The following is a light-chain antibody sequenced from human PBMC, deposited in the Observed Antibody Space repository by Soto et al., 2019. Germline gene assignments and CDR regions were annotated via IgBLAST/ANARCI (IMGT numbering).Light chain of an antibody. CDR2: DVS. V-gene: IGLV2-14*03. CDR1: SSDVGGSNY. CDR3: GSYSSSSTLYV. Sequence: QSALTQPASVSGSPGQSITISCTGTSSDVGGSNYVSWYQQHPGKAPKLMIYDVSNRPSGVSNRFSDSKSGNTASLTISGLQAEDEADYYCGSYSSSSTLYVFGTGTKVTVL. J-gene: IGLJ1*01.